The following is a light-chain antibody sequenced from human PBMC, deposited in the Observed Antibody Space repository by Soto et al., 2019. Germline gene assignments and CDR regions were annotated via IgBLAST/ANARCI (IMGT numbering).Light chain of an antibody. Sequence: EIVLTQSPATLSLSLGERATLSCRASQSVSSGYLAWYQQKPGQAPRLLIYDASSRATGIPDRFGGSGSGTDFTLTISRLEPEDFAVYYCQQYGSSPLTFGGGTKVDIK. J-gene: IGKJ4*01. CDR1: QSVSSGY. CDR3: QQYGSSPLT. V-gene: IGKV3-20*01. CDR2: DAS.